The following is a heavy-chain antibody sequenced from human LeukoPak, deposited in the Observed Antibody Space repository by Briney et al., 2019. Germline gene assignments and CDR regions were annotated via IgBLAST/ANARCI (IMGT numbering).Heavy chain of an antibody. CDR1: GFTFNNYN. Sequence: GGSLRLSCAASGFTFNNYNMNWVRQAPGKGLEWVSSIRSSSTYIYYADSVKGRFTISRDNSKNTLYLQMNSLRAEDTAVYYCASRGYCSSTSCQNYDYWGQGTLVTVSS. V-gene: IGHV3-21*01. CDR3: ASRGYCSSTSCQNYDY. J-gene: IGHJ4*02. CDR2: IRSSSTYI. D-gene: IGHD2-2*01.